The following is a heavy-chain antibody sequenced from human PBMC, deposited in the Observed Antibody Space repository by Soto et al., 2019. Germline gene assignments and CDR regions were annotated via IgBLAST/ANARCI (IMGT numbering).Heavy chain of an antibody. CDR2: MSSGTGAI. Sequence: DVQLVESGGGMVQPGGSLRLSCAASGFFFSSYSINWVRQAPGKGLEWVSSMSSGTGAIYYADSVKGRLTISRDNAKNSLYLQMQSLRAEDTAVYYCARSEIAAAGAWYFDLWGRGTLVTVSS. J-gene: IGHJ2*01. CDR1: GFFFSSYS. CDR3: ARSEIAAAGAWYFDL. V-gene: IGHV3-48*01. D-gene: IGHD6-13*01.